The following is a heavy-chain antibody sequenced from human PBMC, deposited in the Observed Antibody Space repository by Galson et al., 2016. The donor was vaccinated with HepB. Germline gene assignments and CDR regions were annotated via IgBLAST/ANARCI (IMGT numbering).Heavy chain of an antibody. Sequence: SETLSLTCAVSGGSISSNNWWSWVRQPPGKGLEWIGEIFHTGSTNYNASLKSRLTMSIDKSENQFSLKLSSVTAADTAVYYCAKVSDILIAYSYYFDYWGQGILVTVSS. V-gene: IGHV4-4*02. J-gene: IGHJ4*02. D-gene: IGHD3-9*01. CDR3: AKVSDILIAYSYYFDY. CDR2: IFHTGST. CDR1: GGSISSNNW.